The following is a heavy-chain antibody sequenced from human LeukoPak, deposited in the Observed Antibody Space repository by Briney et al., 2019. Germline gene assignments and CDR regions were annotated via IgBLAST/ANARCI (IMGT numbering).Heavy chain of an antibody. CDR1: GITFSDYG. CDR3: ANGWSPDY. J-gene: IGHJ4*02. CDR2: TLYDGSKK. D-gene: IGHD2-15*01. V-gene: IGHV3-30*18. Sequence: GGSLRLSCGASGITFSDYGIHWVRQAPVKGLEWVAVTLYDGSKKYYADSVKGRFTIFRDNSKNTLYLQMNSLRAEDTAVYHCANGWSPDYWGRGTLVTVSS.